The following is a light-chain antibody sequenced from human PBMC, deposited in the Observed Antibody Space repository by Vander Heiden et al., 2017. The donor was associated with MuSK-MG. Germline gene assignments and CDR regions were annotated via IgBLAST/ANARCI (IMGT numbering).Light chain of an antibody. CDR2: GAS. CDR1: QSVSSSY. CDR3: QQDYRSPRT. J-gene: IGKJ1*01. V-gene: IGKV3-20*01. Sequence: EIVLTQSPGTLSLSPGERATLSCRASQSVSSSYLAWYQQKPGQTPRLLIYGASSRATGIPDRFSGSGSGTDFTLTISRLEPEDFAVYYCQQDYRSPRTFGQGTKVEIK.